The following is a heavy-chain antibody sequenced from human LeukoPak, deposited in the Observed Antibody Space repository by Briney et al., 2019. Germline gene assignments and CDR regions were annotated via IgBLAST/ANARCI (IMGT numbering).Heavy chain of an antibody. D-gene: IGHD3-16*02. CDR2: IKQDGREK. V-gene: IGHV3-7*01. CDR1: GFTFSSYW. CDR3: ARSSYDCVWGSYRSAEYFQH. J-gene: IGHJ1*01. Sequence: GGSLRLSCAAYGFTFSSYWMSWVRPAPGKGLEWVANIKQDGREKSYVVSVKGRFTISRDNAKNSLYLQMNSLRAEDTAVYYCARSSYDCVWGSYRSAEYFQHWGQGTLVTVSS.